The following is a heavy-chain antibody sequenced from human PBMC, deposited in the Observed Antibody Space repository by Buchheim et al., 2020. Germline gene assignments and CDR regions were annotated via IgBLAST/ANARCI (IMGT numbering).Heavy chain of an antibody. CDR2: ISYDGSNK. D-gene: IGHD1-26*01. Sequence: QVQLVESGGGVVQPGRSLRLSCAASGFTFSSYGMHWVRQAPGKGLEWVAVISYDGSNKYYADSVKGRFTISRDNSKNTLYLQMNSLRAEDTAVYYCAKDPGRGSSYPLDYFDYWGQGTL. CDR1: GFTFSSYG. V-gene: IGHV3-30*18. CDR3: AKDPGRGSSYPLDYFDY. J-gene: IGHJ4*02.